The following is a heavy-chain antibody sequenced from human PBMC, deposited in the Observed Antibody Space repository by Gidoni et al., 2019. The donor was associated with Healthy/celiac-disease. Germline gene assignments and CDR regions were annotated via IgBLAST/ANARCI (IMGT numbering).Heavy chain of an antibody. V-gene: IGHV3-30-3*01. D-gene: IGHD3-3*01. Sequence: VQLVESGGGVVQPGRPLRLSCAASGFTFSTYAMHWVRQAPGKGLEWVAVISFDGSNKYYADSVKGRFTISRDNSKNTLHLQMNSLRAEDTAVYYCARDQGAIFGVGYYFDYWGQGTLVTVSS. J-gene: IGHJ4*02. CDR1: GFTFSTYA. CDR3: ARDQGAIFGVGYYFDY. CDR2: ISFDGSNK.